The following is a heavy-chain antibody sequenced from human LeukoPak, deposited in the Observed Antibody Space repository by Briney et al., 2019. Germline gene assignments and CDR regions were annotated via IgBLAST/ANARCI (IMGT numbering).Heavy chain of an antibody. CDR1: GFTFTNHW. Sequence: RSLRLSYAASGFTFTNHWMSCVRQAPVKGLEWVANINQDGSEKFYVDSVKGRFTISRDNAKNSLYLQMNSLRAEDTAVYYCAEGTTAWGQGTLVTVSS. CDR3: AEGTTA. CDR2: INQDGSEK. V-gene: IGHV3-7*01. D-gene: IGHD2/OR15-2a*01. J-gene: IGHJ5*02.